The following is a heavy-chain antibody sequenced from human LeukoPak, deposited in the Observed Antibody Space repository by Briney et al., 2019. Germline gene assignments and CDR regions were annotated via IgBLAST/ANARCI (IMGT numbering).Heavy chain of an antibody. V-gene: IGHV1-8*01. CDR2: MNPNSGNT. CDR1: GYTFTSYD. CDR3: AKDRREYCSGVSCYLNWFDP. D-gene: IGHD2-15*01. Sequence: ASVKVSCKASGYTFTSYDINWVRQATGQGLEWMGWMNPNSGNTGYAQKFQGRVTMTRNTSISTAYMELSSLRPEDTAVYSCAKDRREYCSGVSCYLNWFDPWGQGTLVTVSS. J-gene: IGHJ5*02.